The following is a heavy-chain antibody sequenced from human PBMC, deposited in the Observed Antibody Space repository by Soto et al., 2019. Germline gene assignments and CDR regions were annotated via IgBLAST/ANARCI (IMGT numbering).Heavy chain of an antibody. CDR2: ISAYNGST. Sequence: APVKVSCKASGYTFTSYGISWVRQAPGQGLDWMGWISAYNGSTKYAQDLQGRVTMTTDTSTSTAYMELRSLRSDDTAVYYCARFTGGSYNTYYFYYGMDVWGQGTTVTVSS. CDR3: ARFTGGSYNTYYFYYGMDV. CDR1: GYTFTSYG. D-gene: IGHD2-15*01. V-gene: IGHV1-18*04. J-gene: IGHJ6*02.